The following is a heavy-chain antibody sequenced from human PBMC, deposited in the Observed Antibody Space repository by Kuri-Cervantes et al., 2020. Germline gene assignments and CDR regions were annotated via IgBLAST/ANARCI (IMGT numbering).Heavy chain of an antibody. D-gene: IGHD3-22*01. Sequence: SETLSLTCTVSGGSISSYYWSWIRQPPGKGLEWIGYIYYSGSTNYNPSLKSRITISVDTSKNQFSLKLSSVTAADTAVYYCARVRRYYDSSGYYYSVSRSPNYAFDIWGQGTMVTVSS. CDR2: IYYSGST. CDR1: GGSISSYY. V-gene: IGHV4-59*01. J-gene: IGHJ3*02. CDR3: ARVRRYYDSSGYYYSVSRSPNYAFDI.